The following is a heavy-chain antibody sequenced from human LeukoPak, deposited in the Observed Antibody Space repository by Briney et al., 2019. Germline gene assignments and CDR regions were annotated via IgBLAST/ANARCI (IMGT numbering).Heavy chain of an antibody. CDR1: GFTCSSYA. J-gene: IGHJ6*02. CDR3: ARSIVGASDFYYYGMDV. V-gene: IGHV3-30-3*01. D-gene: IGHD1-26*01. Sequence: PGGYLRLSCAASGFTCSSYAMHWVRQAPGKGLEWVAVISYDGSNKYYADSVKGRFTISRDNSKNTLYLQMNSLRAEDTAVYYCARSIVGASDFYYYGMDVWGQGTTVTVSS. CDR2: ISYDGSNK.